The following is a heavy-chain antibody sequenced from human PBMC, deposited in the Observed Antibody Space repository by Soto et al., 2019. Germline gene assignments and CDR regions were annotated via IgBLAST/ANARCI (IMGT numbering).Heavy chain of an antibody. J-gene: IGHJ4*02. CDR2: IIPIFGTA. CDR1: GGTFSSYA. Sequence: GASVKVSCKASGGTFSSYAISWVRQAPGQGLEWMGGIIPIFGTANYAQKFQGRVTITADESTSTAYMELSSLRSEDTAVYYCATRLTYRSDYFDYWGQGTLVTVSS. V-gene: IGHV1-69*13. CDR3: ATRLTYRSDYFDY. D-gene: IGHD3-3*01.